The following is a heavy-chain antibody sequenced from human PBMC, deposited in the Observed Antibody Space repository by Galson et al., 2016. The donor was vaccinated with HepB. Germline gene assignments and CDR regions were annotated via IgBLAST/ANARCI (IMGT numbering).Heavy chain of an antibody. CDR1: GITVSSSY. V-gene: IGHV3-53*01. CDR3: ARYSTVAHRAGY. D-gene: IGHD1-14*01. CDR2: IDIGGTA. Sequence: SLRLSCAASGITVSSSYMIWVRQAPGKGLEWVSVIDIGGTAHYADSVKGRFTISRDNSKNTLDLQMNSLRGEDTAVYYCARYSTVAHRAGYWGQGTLVTVSS. J-gene: IGHJ4*02.